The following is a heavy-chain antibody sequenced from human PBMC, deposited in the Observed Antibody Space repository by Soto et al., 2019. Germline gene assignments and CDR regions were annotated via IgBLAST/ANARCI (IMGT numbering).Heavy chain of an antibody. J-gene: IGHJ3*02. D-gene: IGHD3-22*01. CDR3: ARDDTYYYDSSGPETVAFDI. V-gene: IGHV1-18*01. CDR2: ISAYNGNT. Sequence: QVQLVQSGAEVKKPGASVKVSCKASGYTFTSYGISWVRQAPGQGLEWMGWISAYNGNTNYAQKLQGRVTMTTDTSTSTAYMELRSLRSDDTAVYYCARDDTYYYDSSGPETVAFDIWGQGTMVTVSS. CDR1: GYTFTSYG.